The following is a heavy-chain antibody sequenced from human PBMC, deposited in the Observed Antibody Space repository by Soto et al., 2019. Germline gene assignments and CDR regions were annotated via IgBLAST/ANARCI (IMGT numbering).Heavy chain of an antibody. J-gene: IGHJ5*02. CDR2: IIPIFGTA. Sequence: ASVEVSCKASGGTFSSYAISWVRQAPGQGLEWMGGIIPIFGTANYAQKFQGRVTITADESTSTAYMELSSLRSEDTAVYYCAREGYCSSTRCYSGWFDPWGQGSLV. CDR1: GGTFSSYA. CDR3: AREGYCSSTRCYSGWFDP. D-gene: IGHD2-2*01. V-gene: IGHV1-69*13.